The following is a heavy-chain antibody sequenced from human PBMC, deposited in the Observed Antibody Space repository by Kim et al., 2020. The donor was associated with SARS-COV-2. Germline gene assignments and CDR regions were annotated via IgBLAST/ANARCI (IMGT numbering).Heavy chain of an antibody. CDR2: ETV. CDR3: TQGIGYSMDV. D-gene: IGHD2-2*02. Sequence: ETVEYAPPVKGRFTISRDDTKSTMYLQMNSLKSEDTAVYYCTQGIGYSMDVWGQGTTVTVSS. V-gene: IGHV3-15*01. J-gene: IGHJ6*02.